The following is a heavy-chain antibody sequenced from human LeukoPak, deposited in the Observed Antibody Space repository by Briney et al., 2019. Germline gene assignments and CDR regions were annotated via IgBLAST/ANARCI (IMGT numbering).Heavy chain of an antibody. CDR2: IRYDGGNK. D-gene: IGHD6-19*01. CDR3: ASATGWYPDH. CDR1: GFTFSSYG. V-gene: IGHV3-30*02. Sequence: PGGSLRLSCAASGFTFSSYGMHWVRQAPGKGLEWVAFIRYDGGNKYYADSVKGRFTISRDDSKNTVYLQMNSLTADDTALYYCASATGWYPDHWGQGILVTVSS. J-gene: IGHJ4*02.